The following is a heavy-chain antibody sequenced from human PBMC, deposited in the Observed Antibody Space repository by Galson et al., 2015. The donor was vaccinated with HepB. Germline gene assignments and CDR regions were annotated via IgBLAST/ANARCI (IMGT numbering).Heavy chain of an antibody. V-gene: IGHV3-74*01. Sequence: SLRLSCAASGFTFSSYWMHWVRQAPGKGLVWVSRINSDGSSTSYADSVKGRFTISRDNAKNTLYLQMNSLRAEDTAVYYCARELVQWLPNNWFDPWGQGTLVTVSS. CDR2: INSDGSST. D-gene: IGHD6-19*01. CDR1: GFTFSSYW. CDR3: ARELVQWLPNNWFDP. J-gene: IGHJ5*02.